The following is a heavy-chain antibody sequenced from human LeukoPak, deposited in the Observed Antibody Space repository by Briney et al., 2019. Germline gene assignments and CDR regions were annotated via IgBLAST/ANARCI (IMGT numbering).Heavy chain of an antibody. D-gene: IGHD6-6*01. CDR1: GGSFSGYY. V-gene: IGHV4-34*01. CDR2: INHSGST. CDR3: ARGLGSSFLYYYYYYMDV. J-gene: IGHJ6*03. Sequence: SETLSLTCAVYGGSFSGYYWSWIRQPPGKGLEWIGEINHSGSTNYNPSLKSRVTISVDTSKNQFSLKLSSVTAADTAVYYCARGLGSSFLYYYYYYMDVWAKGPRSPSP.